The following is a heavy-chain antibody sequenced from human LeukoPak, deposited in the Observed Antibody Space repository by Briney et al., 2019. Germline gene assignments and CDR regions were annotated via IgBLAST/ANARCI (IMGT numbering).Heavy chain of an antibody. J-gene: IGHJ4*02. Sequence: ASVKVSCKASGYTFTSYYMHWVRQAPGQGLEWMGIINPSGGSTSYAQKFQGRVTMTRDMSTRTVYMELSSLRSEDTAVYYCATGSYVPFDYWGQGTLVTVSS. CDR1: GYTFTSYY. V-gene: IGHV1-46*01. CDR3: ATGSYVPFDY. CDR2: INPSGGST. D-gene: IGHD1-26*01.